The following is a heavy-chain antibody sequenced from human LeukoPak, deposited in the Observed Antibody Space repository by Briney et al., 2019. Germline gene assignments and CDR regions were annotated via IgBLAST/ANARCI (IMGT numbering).Heavy chain of an antibody. CDR2: IRYDGSNK. CDR3: AKVAFPYYYDSSGYYYVGFAFGI. V-gene: IGHV3-30*02. Sequence: GSLRLSCAASGFTFSSYGMHWVRQAPGKGLEWVAFIRYDGSNKYYADSVKGRFTISRDNSKNTLYLQMNSLRAEDTAVYYCAKVAFPYYYDSSGYYYVGFAFGIWGQGTMVTVSS. J-gene: IGHJ3*02. CDR1: GFTFSSYG. D-gene: IGHD3-22*01.